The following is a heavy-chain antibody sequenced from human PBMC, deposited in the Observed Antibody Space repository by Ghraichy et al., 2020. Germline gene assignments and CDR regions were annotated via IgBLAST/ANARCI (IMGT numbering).Heavy chain of an antibody. CDR2: ISSSSSYI. D-gene: IGHD2-8*02. CDR1: GFTFSSYS. V-gene: IGHV3-21*01. Sequence: GESLNISCAASGFTFSSYSMNWVRQAPGKGLEWVSSISSSSSYIYYADSVKGRFTISRDNAKNSLYLQMNSLRAEDTAVYYCAREGPPDIVLVVYAIARRSNWIDPWGQGTLVTVSS. CDR3: AREGPPDIVLVVYAIARRSNWIDP. J-gene: IGHJ5*02.